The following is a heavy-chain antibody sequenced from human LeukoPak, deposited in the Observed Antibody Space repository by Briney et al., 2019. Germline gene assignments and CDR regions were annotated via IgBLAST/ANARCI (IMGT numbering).Heavy chain of an antibody. V-gene: IGHV3-23*01. CDR3: ASSSWTFDY. J-gene: IGHJ4*02. Sequence: PGGSLRLSCAASGFTFSNYGMSWVRQAPGKGLEWVSGISGSGGTTYYADSVKGRFTISRDNSKNTLYLQMNSLRAEDTAVYYCASSSWTFDYWGQGTLVTVSS. CDR1: GFTFSNYG. D-gene: IGHD6-13*01. CDR2: ISGSGGTT.